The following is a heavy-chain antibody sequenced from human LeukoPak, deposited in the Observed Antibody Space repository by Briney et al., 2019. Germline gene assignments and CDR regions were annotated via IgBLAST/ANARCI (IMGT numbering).Heavy chain of an antibody. CDR3: AKSDGRGSGWVVDH. D-gene: IGHD6-19*01. CDR1: GFTFSDYA. Sequence: GGSLRLSCAASGFTFSDYAMHWVRQAPGKGLEWVTFISYNGGNEYYADSVKGRFTISRDNSKNTLYLQMSSLRAEDTALYYCAKSDGRGSGWVVDHWGQGTLVTVSS. CDR2: ISYNGGNE. J-gene: IGHJ5*02. V-gene: IGHV3-30*18.